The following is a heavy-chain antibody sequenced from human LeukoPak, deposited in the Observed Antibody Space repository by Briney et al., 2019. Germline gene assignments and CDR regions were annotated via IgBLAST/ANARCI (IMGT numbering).Heavy chain of an antibody. CDR3: AKGFRYCSGGSCYLDY. Sequence: GGSLRLSCAASGFTFSSYAMSWVRQAPGKGLEWVSAISGSGGSTSYADSVKGRFTISRDNSKNTLYLQMNSLRAEDTAVYYCAKGFRYCSGGSCYLDYWGQGTLVTVSS. CDR1: GFTFSSYA. D-gene: IGHD2-15*01. J-gene: IGHJ4*02. CDR2: ISGSGGST. V-gene: IGHV3-23*01.